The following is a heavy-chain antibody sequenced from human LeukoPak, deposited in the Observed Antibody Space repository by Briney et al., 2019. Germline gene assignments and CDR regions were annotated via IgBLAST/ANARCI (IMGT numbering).Heavy chain of an antibody. V-gene: IGHV3-23*01. J-gene: IGHJ5*02. CDR1: GFTFGDYA. CDR3: AKAMTSVVTPGAS. Sequence: PGGSLRLSCTASGFTFGDYAMSWVRQASGKGLEWVSVISGSGGSTYYADSGKGRFTISRDNSKNTLYLQMNSLRAEDTAVYYCAKAMTSVVTPGASWGQGTLVTVSS. CDR2: ISGSGGST. D-gene: IGHD4-23*01.